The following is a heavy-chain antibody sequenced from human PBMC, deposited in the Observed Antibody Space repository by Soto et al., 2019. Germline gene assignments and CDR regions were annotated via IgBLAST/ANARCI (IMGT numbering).Heavy chain of an antibody. CDR2: ISYDGSNK. CDR1: GFTFSSYA. V-gene: IGHV3-30-3*01. Sequence: LRLSCAASGFTFSSYAMHWVRQAPGKGLEWVAVISYDGSNKYYADSVKGRFTISRDNSKNTLYLQMNSLRAEDTAVYYCARGADHEDIVVVVAATLYGMDVWGQGTTVTVSS. D-gene: IGHD2-15*01. J-gene: IGHJ6*02. CDR3: ARGADHEDIVVVVAATLYGMDV.